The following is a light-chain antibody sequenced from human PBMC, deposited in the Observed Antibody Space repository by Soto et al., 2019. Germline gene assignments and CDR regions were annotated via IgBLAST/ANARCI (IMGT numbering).Light chain of an antibody. CDR3: QHRMNWPLT. CDR2: DAS. V-gene: IGKV3D-11*01. Sequence: EIVLTQSPATLSLSPGERVTLSCRASQGVRNYLAWYQQKPGQAPRLLIYDASNRATGIPARFSGSGPGTDFTLTISSLEPEDFAVYYCQHRMNWPLTFGQGTRLEIK. J-gene: IGKJ5*01. CDR1: QGVRNY.